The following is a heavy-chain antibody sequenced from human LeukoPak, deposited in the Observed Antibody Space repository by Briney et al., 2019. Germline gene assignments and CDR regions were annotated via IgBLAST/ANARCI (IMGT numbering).Heavy chain of an antibody. Sequence: SETLSLTCAVSGYSISSGYYWGWIRQPPGKGLEWIGSIYHSGTTFCNSSLKSRLTISVYTSKNQFSLKLSSVTTSDTAVYYCARRPSAGAFDIWGQGTMVTVSS. CDR2: IYHSGTT. CDR3: ARRPSAGAFDI. CDR1: GYSISSGYY. J-gene: IGHJ3*02. V-gene: IGHV4-38-2*01.